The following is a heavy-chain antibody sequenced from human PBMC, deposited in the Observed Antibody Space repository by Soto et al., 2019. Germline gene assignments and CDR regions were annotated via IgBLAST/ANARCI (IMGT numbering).Heavy chain of an antibody. Sequence: VASVKVSCKGSGYSFRSYDITWVRQAPGQGLEWMGWVHPETGSTGYAQRFQGRVSMTSDTSRNTTYMELSDLRVEDTAVYYCASVRVPADWLAPWGQGTLVTVSS. CDR1: GYSFRSYD. CDR2: VHPETGST. D-gene: IGHD6-6*01. V-gene: IGHV1-8*02. CDR3: ASVRVPADWLAP. J-gene: IGHJ5*02.